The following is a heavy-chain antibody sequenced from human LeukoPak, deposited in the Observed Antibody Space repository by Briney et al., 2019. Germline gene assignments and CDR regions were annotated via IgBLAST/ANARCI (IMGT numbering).Heavy chain of an antibody. J-gene: IGHJ4*02. CDR3: ARDAVVRGVIDY. CDR1: GFTFSSYA. CDR2: ISYDGSNK. D-gene: IGHD3-10*01. Sequence: GGSLRLSCAASGFTFSSYAMHWVRQAPGKGLEWVAVISYDGSNKYYADSVKGRFTISRDNSKNTLYLQMNSLRAEDTAVYYCARDAVVRGVIDYWGQGTLVTVSS. V-gene: IGHV3-30-3*01.